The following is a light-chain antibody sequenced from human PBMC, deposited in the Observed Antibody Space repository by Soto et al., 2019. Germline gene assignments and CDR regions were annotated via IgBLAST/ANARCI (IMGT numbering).Light chain of an antibody. Sequence: QSVLTQPPSVSAAPGQKVTISCSGSSSNIGSDFVSWYQQLPGTAPQLLIYENNKRPSGIPDRFSGSKSATSATLGITGPQTGDGADYYCAAGDTSLGGGVFGGGTKPTVL. CDR3: AAGDTSLGGGV. J-gene: IGLJ3*02. V-gene: IGLV1-51*02. CDR1: SSNIGSDF. CDR2: ENN.